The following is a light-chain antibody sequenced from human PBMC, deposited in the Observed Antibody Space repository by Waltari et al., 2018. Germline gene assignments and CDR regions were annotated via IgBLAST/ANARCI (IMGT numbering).Light chain of an antibody. J-gene: IGKJ1*01. Sequence: DIQVTQSPSTLSASVGDRVTITCRASQSNVVWLAGYQQKPGQAPKLLIYKASYLESGVPSRFSGSASGTAFTLTISSLQADDFATYYCLQYNSYPWTFGQGTTVEIK. CDR3: LQYNSYPWT. V-gene: IGKV1-5*03. CDR2: KAS. CDR1: QSNVVW.